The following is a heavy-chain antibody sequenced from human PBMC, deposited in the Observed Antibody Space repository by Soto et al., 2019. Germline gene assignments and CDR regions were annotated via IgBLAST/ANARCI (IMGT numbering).Heavy chain of an antibody. Sequence: QVQLVESGGGVVQPGRSLRLSCAASGFTFSSYAMHWVRQAPGKGLEWVAVISYDGSNKYYADSVKGRFTISRDNSKNTLYLQMNSLRAEDTAVYYCARHVRRHLVPVYYYGMDVWGQGTTVTVSS. CDR2: ISYDGSNK. CDR1: GFTFSSYA. CDR3: ARHVRRHLVPVYYYGMDV. D-gene: IGHD6-6*01. J-gene: IGHJ6*02. V-gene: IGHV3-30-3*01.